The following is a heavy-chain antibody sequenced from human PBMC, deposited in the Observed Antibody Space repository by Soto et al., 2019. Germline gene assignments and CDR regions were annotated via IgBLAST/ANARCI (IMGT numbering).Heavy chain of an antibody. CDR1: GYTFTGQY. V-gene: IGHV1-2*04. Sequence: ASVKVSCKASGYTFTGQYIHWVRQAPGQGLEWMGWINPNSGGTNYAQKFQGWVTMTRDTSISTAYMELSRLRSDDTAVYYCARGYCSSTSCHFDYWGQGTLVNISS. J-gene: IGHJ4*02. CDR3: ARGYCSSTSCHFDY. CDR2: INPNSGGT. D-gene: IGHD2-2*01.